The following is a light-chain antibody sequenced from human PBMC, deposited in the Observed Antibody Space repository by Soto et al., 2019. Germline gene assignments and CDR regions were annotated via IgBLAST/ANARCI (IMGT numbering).Light chain of an antibody. Sequence: DIQMTPSPSSLSASVGDTVTITCRASQSISIYLNWYQQKPGEAPRLLMYGASSLQSGVPSRFSGSGSGKDFTRTISSLQPEDFATDYGQQSYSTLRTVGQGTRVEIK. CDR1: QSISIY. V-gene: IGKV1-39*01. CDR2: GAS. CDR3: QQSYSTLRT. J-gene: IGKJ1*01.